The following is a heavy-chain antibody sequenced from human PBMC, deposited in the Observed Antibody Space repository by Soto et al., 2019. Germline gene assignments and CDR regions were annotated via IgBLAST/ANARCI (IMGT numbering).Heavy chain of an antibody. CDR3: ARKDKSGYFNWFDP. J-gene: IGHJ5*02. CDR1: GYRFTSYW. V-gene: IGHV5-51*01. Sequence: PGESLKISCRTSGYRFTSYWIAWVRQMPGKGLEWMGIIFPSDSDTRYSPSFQGQVTISADRSTSTVFLQWASLKASDXXVYXCARKDKSGYFNWFDPWGQXXXVTVSS. CDR2: IFPSDSDT. D-gene: IGHD3-22*01.